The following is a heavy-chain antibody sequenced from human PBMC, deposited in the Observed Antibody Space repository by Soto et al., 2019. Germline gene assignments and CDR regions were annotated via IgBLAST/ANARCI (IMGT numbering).Heavy chain of an antibody. Sequence: SETLSLTCTVSGGSISSYYWSWIRQPPGKGLEWIGYIYYSGSTNYNPSLKSRVTISVDTSKNQFSLKLSSVTAADTAVYYCARGGSHYDILTGYSAKVWFDPWGQGTLFTVSS. D-gene: IGHD3-9*01. V-gene: IGHV4-59*01. CDR2: IYYSGST. J-gene: IGHJ5*02. CDR3: ARGGSHYDILTGYSAKVWFDP. CDR1: GGSISSYY.